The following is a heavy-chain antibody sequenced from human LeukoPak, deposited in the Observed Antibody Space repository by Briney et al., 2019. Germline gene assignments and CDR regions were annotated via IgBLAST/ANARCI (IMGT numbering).Heavy chain of an antibody. Sequence: SETLSLTCAIYGGSFSGYYWSWIRQPPGKGLEWLGEINHSGSTRYNPSLKSRVTISLDTSKKRFSLRLTSVSAADTAAYYCGTTRYYYRGMDVWGQGTTVTVS. CDR3: GTTRYYYRGMDV. V-gene: IGHV4-34*01. CDR1: GGSFSGYY. J-gene: IGHJ6*02. D-gene: IGHD1-7*01. CDR2: INHSGST.